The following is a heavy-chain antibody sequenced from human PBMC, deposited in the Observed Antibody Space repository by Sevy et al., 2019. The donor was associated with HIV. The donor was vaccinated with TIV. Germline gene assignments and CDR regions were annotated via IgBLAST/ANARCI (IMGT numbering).Heavy chain of an antibody. J-gene: IGHJ5*02. D-gene: IGHD3-3*01. CDR2: ITSSSNYI. CDR3: ARDPTYYDFWSGYYTGWFDP. V-gene: IGHV3-21*04. Sequence: GGSLRLSCAASGFTFSTYNMNWVRQPPGKGLEWVSSITSSSNYIYYADSLKGRFTISRDNAKNSLYLQMNSLRAEDTAVYYCARDPTYYDFWSGYYTGWFDPWGQGTLVTVSS. CDR1: GFTFSTYN.